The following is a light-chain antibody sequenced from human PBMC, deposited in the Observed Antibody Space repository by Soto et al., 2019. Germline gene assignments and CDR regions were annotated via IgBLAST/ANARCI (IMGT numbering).Light chain of an antibody. CDR3: QQSYSTPT. V-gene: IGKV1-39*01. Sequence: EIQMTQSPPSLSASVGDRFTITCRASQTISDYLHWYQQKPGKAPTLLIYGSSSLQTGVPPRFSGSGSGTDFTLTISSLQPEDFATYYCQQSYSTPTFGQGTKVDIK. J-gene: IGKJ1*01. CDR1: QTISDY. CDR2: GSS.